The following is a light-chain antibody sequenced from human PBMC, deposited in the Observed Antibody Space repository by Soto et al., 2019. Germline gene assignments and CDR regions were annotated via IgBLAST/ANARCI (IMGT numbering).Light chain of an antibody. CDR2: RAS. V-gene: IGKV4-1*01. J-gene: IGKJ4*01. Sequence: DIVMTQSPDSLAVSLGERATINCRSSQSLMFSYYNWNFLAWYQQKPGQPPKLLIYRASTRESGVPDRFIGSGSGTDFTLTISSLQAEDAAVYYCQQYYSTPLTFGGGTKVDIK. CDR3: QQYYSTPLT. CDR1: QSLMFSYYNWNF.